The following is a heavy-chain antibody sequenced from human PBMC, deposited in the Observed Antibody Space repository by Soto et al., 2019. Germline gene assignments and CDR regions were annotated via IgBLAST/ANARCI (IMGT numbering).Heavy chain of an antibody. Sequence: EIQLVESGGGLVELGGSLRLSCAASGFPFGIHSMNWIRQAPGKGLEWVSCSGSTAVPYYADSVKGRFTISRDNVDNLLYLQMDRLRAEDTAIYYFVRDVAWAFDIWGQGVLVTVSS. CDR3: VRDVAWAFDI. J-gene: IGHJ4*02. D-gene: IGHD1-26*01. V-gene: IGHV3-48*01. CDR1: GFPFGIHS. CDR2: SGSTAVP.